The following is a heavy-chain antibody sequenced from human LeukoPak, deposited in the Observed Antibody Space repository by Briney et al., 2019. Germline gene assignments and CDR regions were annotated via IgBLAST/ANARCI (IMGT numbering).Heavy chain of an antibody. J-gene: IGHJ5*02. V-gene: IGHV4-59*02. CDR1: GGSVSSYY. CDR2: IYYSGST. CDR3: ARISGYSYGYWGWFDP. Sequence: WETLSLTCTVSGGSVSSYYRSWIRQPPGKGLEWIGYIYYSGSTNYTPSLKSRVTISVDTSKNQFSLKLSSVTAADTAVYYCARISGYSYGYWGWFDPWGQGTLVTVSS. D-gene: IGHD5-18*01.